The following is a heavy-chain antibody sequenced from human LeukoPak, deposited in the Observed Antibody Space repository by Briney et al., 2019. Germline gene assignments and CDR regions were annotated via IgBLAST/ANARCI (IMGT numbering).Heavy chain of an antibody. J-gene: IGHJ4*02. CDR2: ISTMSNYI. D-gene: IGHD4-11*01. V-gene: IGHV3-21*01. CDR1: GFDFSTYA. CDR3: ARDGAFPMTTVTTVDY. Sequence: GGSLRLSCAASGFDFSTYAINWVRQAPGKGLEWVSSISTMSNYIFYGDSVKGRFTISRDNAKNSLYLQMNSLRAEDTAVYYCARDGAFPMTTVTTVDYWGQGTLVTVSS.